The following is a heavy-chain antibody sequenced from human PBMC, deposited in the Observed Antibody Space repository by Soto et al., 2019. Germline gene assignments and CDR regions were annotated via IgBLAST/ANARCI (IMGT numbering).Heavy chain of an antibody. Sequence: SVKVSCKASGGTFSSYAISWVRQAPGQGLEWMGGIIPIFGTANYAQKFQGRVTITADESTSTAYMELSSLRSEDTAVYYCANGDNTPNYYYYYGMDVWGQGTTVTVSS. D-gene: IGHD4-17*01. J-gene: IGHJ6*02. CDR2: IIPIFGTA. CDR1: GGTFSSYA. CDR3: ANGDNTPNYYYYYGMDV. V-gene: IGHV1-69*13.